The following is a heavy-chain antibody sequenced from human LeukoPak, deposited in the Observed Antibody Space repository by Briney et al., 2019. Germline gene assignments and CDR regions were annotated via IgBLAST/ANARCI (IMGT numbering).Heavy chain of an antibody. CDR2: INHSGST. J-gene: IGHJ4*02. Sequence: SETLSLTCAVYGRSFSGYYWSWIRQPPGKGLEWIGEINHSGSTNYNPSLKSRVTISVDTSKNQFSLKLSSVTAADTAVYYCARRPAYYYDSSGYQFDYWGQGTLVTVSS. CDR3: ARRPAYYYDSSGYQFDY. V-gene: IGHV4-34*01. D-gene: IGHD3-22*01. CDR1: GRSFSGYY.